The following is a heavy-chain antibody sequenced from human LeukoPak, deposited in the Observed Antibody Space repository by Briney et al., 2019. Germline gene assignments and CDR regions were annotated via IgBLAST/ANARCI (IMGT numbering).Heavy chain of an antibody. V-gene: IGHV4-59*01. CDR3: TKSYTGSYLTLDY. CDR2: AYFSGTT. D-gene: IGHD1-26*01. Sequence: SETLSLACTVSGGSIISDYRSWVRQPPGKTLEWIGYAYFSGTTNYNPSLKSRVTISIDTSKTQFSLNLSSVTAADTAVYYCTKSYTGSYLTLDYWGQGILVTVSS. J-gene: IGHJ4*02. CDR1: GGSIISDY.